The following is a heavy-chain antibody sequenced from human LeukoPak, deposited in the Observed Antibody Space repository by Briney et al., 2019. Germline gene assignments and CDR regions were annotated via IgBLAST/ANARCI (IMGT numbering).Heavy chain of an antibody. CDR1: GGSISNYY. J-gene: IGHJ5*02. V-gene: IGHV4-59*12. Sequence: SETLSLTCTVSGGSISNYYWTWVRQPPGKELKWMGDIYYSGSTNYNPSLKSRVTISVDTSKNQFSLKLSTATVSASAAYYWSRVFSMTYYDKRGWFDPWGQGTLVTVSS. D-gene: IGHD3-22*01. CDR2: IYYSGST. CDR3: SRVFSMTYYDKRGWFDP.